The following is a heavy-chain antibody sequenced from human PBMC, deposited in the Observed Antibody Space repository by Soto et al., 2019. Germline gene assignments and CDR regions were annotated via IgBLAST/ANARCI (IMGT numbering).Heavy chain of an antibody. Sequence: EAELLESGGGLVQPGGSLRLSCAASGFTFSSYAMSWVRQGPGKGLEWVSSVSGSGDSTYYADSVKGRFTVSRDNSKNTLYLQMNSLRAEDTAVYYCAKDPTSRVYYYYYYMDVWGKGTTVTVSS. D-gene: IGHD1-26*01. J-gene: IGHJ6*03. CDR2: VSGSGDST. CDR1: GFTFSSYA. CDR3: AKDPTSRVYYYYYYMDV. V-gene: IGHV3-23*01.